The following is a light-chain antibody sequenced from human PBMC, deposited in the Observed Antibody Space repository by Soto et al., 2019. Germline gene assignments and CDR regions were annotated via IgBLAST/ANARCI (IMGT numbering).Light chain of an antibody. CDR3: KKYNNYST. J-gene: IGKJ4*01. V-gene: IGKV3D-7*01. CDR1: QSVSNNY. CDR2: GAS. Sequence: EIVLTQSPATLSLSPWERATLSCRASQSVSNNYLAWYQQKPCQAPRLLIYGASNRATGIQDRFSGSRSGTEFTLTIRSLQPDDFATYYCKKYNNYSTCGGGTKVDIK.